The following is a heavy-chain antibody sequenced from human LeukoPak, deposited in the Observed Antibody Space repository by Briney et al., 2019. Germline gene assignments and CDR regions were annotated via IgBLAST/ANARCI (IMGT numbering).Heavy chain of an antibody. J-gene: IGHJ4*02. CDR1: GGSISSYY. CDR2: IYYSGST. CDR3: ARGSFSYYDFWSGYPNYDY. Sequence: SETLSLTCTVSGGSISSYYWSWIRQPPGKGLEWIGYIYYSGSTYHNPSLKSRVTISVDTSKNQFSLKLSSVTAADTAVYYCARGSFSYYDFWSGYPNYDYWGQGTLVTVSS. V-gene: IGHV4-59*08. D-gene: IGHD3-3*01.